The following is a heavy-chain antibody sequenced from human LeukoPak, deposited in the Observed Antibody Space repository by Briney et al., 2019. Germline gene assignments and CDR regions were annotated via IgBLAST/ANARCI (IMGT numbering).Heavy chain of an antibody. Sequence: SETLSLTCTVSGGSISSSSYYWGRIRQPPGKGLEWIGSIYYSGSTYYNPSLKSRVTISVDTSKNQFSLKLSSVTAADTAVYYCARWQWLVLTGYFDYWGQGTLVTVSS. V-gene: IGHV4-39*01. J-gene: IGHJ4*02. CDR1: GGSISSSSYY. D-gene: IGHD6-19*01. CDR2: IYYSGST. CDR3: ARWQWLVLTGYFDY.